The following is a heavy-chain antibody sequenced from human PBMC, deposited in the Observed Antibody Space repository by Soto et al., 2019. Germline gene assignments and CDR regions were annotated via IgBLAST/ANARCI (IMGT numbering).Heavy chain of an antibody. CDR2: IYYSGTT. Sequence: SETLSLTCTVSGSSITNCLWSWIRQSPGKGLEWIGYIYYSGTTNYNPSLMSRVTISVDTSKNHFSLKLTSVTAADTAVYYCARVYGSGSLTNWFDPWGRGTLVTVSS. CDR1: GSSITNCL. J-gene: IGHJ5*02. V-gene: IGHV4-59*01. D-gene: IGHD3-10*01. CDR3: ARVYGSGSLTNWFDP.